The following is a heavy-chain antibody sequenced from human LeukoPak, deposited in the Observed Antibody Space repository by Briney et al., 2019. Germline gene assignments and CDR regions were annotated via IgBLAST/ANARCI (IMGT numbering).Heavy chain of an antibody. CDR1: GYTLTSYY. Sequence: ASVKVSCKASGYTLTSYYMHWVRQAPGQGLEWMGIINPSGGSTSYAQKLQGRVTMTTDTSTSTAYMELRSLRSDDTAVYYCARSIAAAGTPIDIWGQGTMVTVSS. CDR3: ARSIAAAGTPIDI. V-gene: IGHV1-46*01. CDR2: INPSGGST. D-gene: IGHD6-13*01. J-gene: IGHJ3*02.